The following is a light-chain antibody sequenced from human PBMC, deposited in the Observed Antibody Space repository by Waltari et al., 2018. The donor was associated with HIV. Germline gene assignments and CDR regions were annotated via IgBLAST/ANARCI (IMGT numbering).Light chain of an antibody. CDR1: TSNIETHS. CDR3: EAWDSTLKETL. CDR2: RNY. V-gene: IGLV1-47*01. Sequence: QSVLTQPPSASGTPGQTVTISCSGSTSNIETHSVYWYQQLPGTAPKLLIYRNYKRPSGVPERFSVSKSGASASLVISGLRSEDEADYYCEAWDSTLKETLFGGGTKLTVL. J-gene: IGLJ3*02.